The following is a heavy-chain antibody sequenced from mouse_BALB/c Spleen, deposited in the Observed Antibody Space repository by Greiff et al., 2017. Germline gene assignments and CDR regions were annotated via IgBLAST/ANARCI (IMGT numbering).Heavy chain of an antibody. J-gene: IGHJ3*01. Sequence: VQLVESGPGLVAPSQSLSITCTVSGFSLTSYGVSWVRQPPGKGLEWLGVIWAGGSTNYNSALMSRLSISKDNSKSQVFLKMNSLQTDDTAMYYCARGGYDYDEGTWFAYWGQGTLVTVSA. D-gene: IGHD2-4*01. CDR1: GFSLTSYG. CDR3: ARGGYDYDEGTWFAY. CDR2: IWAGGST. V-gene: IGHV2-9*02.